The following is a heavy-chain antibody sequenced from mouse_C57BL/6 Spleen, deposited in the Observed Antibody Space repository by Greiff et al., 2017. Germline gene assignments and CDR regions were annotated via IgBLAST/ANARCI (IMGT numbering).Heavy chain of an antibody. J-gene: IGHJ4*01. CDR3: ARSGGSSYGYAMDY. CDR2: IRNKANGYTT. Sequence: EVKLVESGGGLVQPGGSLSLSCAASGFTFTDYYMSWVRQPPGKALEWLGFIRNKANGYTTEYSASVKGRFTISRDNSQSILYLQMNALRAEDSATYYCARSGGSSYGYAMDYWGQGTSVTVSS. CDR1: GFTFTDYY. V-gene: IGHV7-3*01. D-gene: IGHD1-1*01.